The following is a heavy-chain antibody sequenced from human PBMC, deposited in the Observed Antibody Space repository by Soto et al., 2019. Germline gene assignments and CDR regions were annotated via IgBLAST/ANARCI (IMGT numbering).Heavy chain of an antibody. J-gene: IGHJ4*02. Sequence: SETLSLTCTVSGASISSFYWSWIRQSPGKGLEWMAYISNAGNRNFNPSLQGRVTISMDTSKNQFSLRLNSVTAADTAVYYCAKVRGSSGSCYFDFWGLGTLVTVSS. V-gene: IGHV4-59*01. CDR1: GASISSFY. D-gene: IGHD1-26*01. CDR2: ISNAGNR. CDR3: AKVRGSSGSCYFDF.